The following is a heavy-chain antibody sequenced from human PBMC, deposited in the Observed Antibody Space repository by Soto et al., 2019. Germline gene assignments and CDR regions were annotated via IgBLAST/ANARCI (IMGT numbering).Heavy chain of an antibody. V-gene: IGHV1-8*01. D-gene: IGHD4-17*01. J-gene: IGHJ6*02. CDR2: MNPNSGNT. CDR3: ARGHENGDYVYYGMDV. Sequence: QVQLVQSGAEVKKPGASVKVSCKASGYTFTSYDINWVRQATGQGLEWMGWMNPNSGNTGYAQKFQGRVTMTRNTSISTAYMELSSLRSEDTSVYYCARGHENGDYVYYGMDVWGQGTTVTVSS. CDR1: GYTFTSYD.